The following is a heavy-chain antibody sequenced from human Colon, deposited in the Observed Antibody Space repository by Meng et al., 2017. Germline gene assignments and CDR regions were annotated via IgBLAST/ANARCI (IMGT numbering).Heavy chain of an antibody. J-gene: IGHJ4*02. D-gene: IGHD1-26*01. CDR3: ARGGSYYGDY. CDR1: GFTFSTYW. CDR2: IKPDGSER. V-gene: IGHV3-7*01. Sequence: GESLKISCVASGFTFSTYWMSWVRQAPGKGLEWVATIKPDGSERYYVDSVKGRLTMSRDNAKNSLYLQMKSLRAEDTAVYYCARGGSYYGDYWGQGTRVTVAS.